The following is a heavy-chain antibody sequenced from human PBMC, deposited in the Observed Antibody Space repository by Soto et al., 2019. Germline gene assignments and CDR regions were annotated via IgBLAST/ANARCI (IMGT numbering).Heavy chain of an antibody. D-gene: IGHD3-9*01. Sequence: SETLSLTCSVSDDSINSDKYYWGWIRQPPGKGLEWIGIIYYRGNAYYNPSLQTRXXISLDKSRSQFSLKLNSVTAADSAVYFCARLEGLATISYYFDFWGPGALVTVSS. CDR2: IYYRGNA. V-gene: IGHV4-39*01. J-gene: IGHJ4*02. CDR1: DDSINSDKYY. CDR3: ARLEGLATISYYFDF.